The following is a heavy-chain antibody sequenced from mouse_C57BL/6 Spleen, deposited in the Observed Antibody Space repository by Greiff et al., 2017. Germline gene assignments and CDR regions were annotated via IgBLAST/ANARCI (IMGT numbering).Heavy chain of an antibody. D-gene: IGHD1-1*01. CDR2: IFPGSGST. CDR1: GYTFTDYY. CDR3: ARGGYGSSYPAWFAY. V-gene: IGHV1-75*01. J-gene: IGHJ3*01. Sequence: QVQLQQSGPELVKPGASVKISCKASGYTFTDYYINWVKQRPGQGLEWFGWIFPGSGSTYYNEKFKGKATLTVDKSSSTAYMLLSSRTSEDSAVYFGARGGYGSSYPAWFAYWGQGTLVTVSA.